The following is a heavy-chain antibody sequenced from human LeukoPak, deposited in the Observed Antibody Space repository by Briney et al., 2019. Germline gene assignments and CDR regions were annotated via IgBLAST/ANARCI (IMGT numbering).Heavy chain of an antibody. CDR2: IKQDGSEK. CDR3: ARALWFGETFPAY. CDR1: GFTFSSYW. Sequence: GGSLRLSCAASGFTFSSYWMSWVRQAPGKGLEGVANIKQDGSEKYYVDSVKGRFTISRYNAKNSLYLQMNSLRAEDTAVYYCARALWFGETFPAYWGQGTLVTVSS. D-gene: IGHD3-10*01. V-gene: IGHV3-7*01. J-gene: IGHJ4*02.